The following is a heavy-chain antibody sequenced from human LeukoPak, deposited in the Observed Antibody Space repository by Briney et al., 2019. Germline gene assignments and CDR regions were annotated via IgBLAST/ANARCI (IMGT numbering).Heavy chain of an antibody. Sequence: PGGSLRLSCAASGFTFSSYSMNWVRQAPGEGLEWVSSISSSSSYIYYADSVKGRFTISRDNAKNSLYLQMNSLRAEDTALYHCARFSTPYDFWSGYYPYWYFDLWGRGTLVTVSS. J-gene: IGHJ2*01. V-gene: IGHV3-21*04. CDR3: ARFSTPYDFWSGYYPYWYFDL. CDR1: GFTFSSYS. CDR2: ISSSSSYI. D-gene: IGHD3-3*01.